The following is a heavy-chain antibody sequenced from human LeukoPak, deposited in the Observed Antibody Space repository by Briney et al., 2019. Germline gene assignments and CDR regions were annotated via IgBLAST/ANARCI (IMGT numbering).Heavy chain of an antibody. CDR1: GFTFSTYA. V-gene: IGHV3-23*01. D-gene: IGHD5-24*01. CDR3: TRGSSGEMATTDFDY. CDR2: ISDSGRDV. Sequence: GGSLRLSCTASGFTFSTYAMSWVRQAPGKGLEWVSAISDSGRDVSYADSVKGRFTISRDNSENTFFLEMNSLRAEDTAVYYCTRGSSGEMATTDFDYWGQGTLVTVSS. J-gene: IGHJ4*02.